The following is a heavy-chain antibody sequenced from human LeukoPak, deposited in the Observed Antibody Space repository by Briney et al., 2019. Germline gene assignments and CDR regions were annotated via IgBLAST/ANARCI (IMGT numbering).Heavy chain of an antibody. Sequence: SETLSLTCTVSGGSVSSGSYYWSWIRQPPGKGLEWIGSIYYSGSTYYNPSLKSRVTISVDTSKNQFSLKLSSVTAADTAVYYCWTYYDFWSGYYTGHDYWGQGTLVTVSS. V-gene: IGHV4-39*01. J-gene: IGHJ4*02. D-gene: IGHD3-3*01. CDR1: GGSVSSGSYY. CDR2: IYYSGST. CDR3: WTYYDFWSGYYTGHDY.